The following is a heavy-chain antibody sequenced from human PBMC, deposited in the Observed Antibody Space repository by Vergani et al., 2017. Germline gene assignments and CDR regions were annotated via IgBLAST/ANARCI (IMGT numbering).Heavy chain of an antibody. V-gene: IGHV7-4-1*02. CDR2: INSNSGNP. CDR1: GYTFTNYA. J-gene: IGHJ5*02. D-gene: IGHD2-15*01. Sequence: QVQLVQSGSEVKKPGASVKVSCRASGYTFTNYALNWVRQAPGQGLEWMGWINSNSGNPTYAQGFKGRFVFSLDSSVSTSYLQINSLQPEYTAVYYCVRTRSGSCTCGSCYSGWFDPWGQGTLVTVSS. CDR3: VRTRSGSCTCGSCYSGWFDP.